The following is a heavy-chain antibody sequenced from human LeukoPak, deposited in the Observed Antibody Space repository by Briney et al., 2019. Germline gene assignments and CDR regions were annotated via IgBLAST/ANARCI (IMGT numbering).Heavy chain of an antibody. CDR1: GFSFSSYP. J-gene: IGHJ4*02. D-gene: IGHD1-26*01. Sequence: GGSLRLSCVASGFSFSSYPMSWVRQAPGRGLEWVATITGDGQDTFYAALGTGRFIVSKDNIRNTVFLERDSLRDEDTAVYYCAKSMDTVGATTLDFWGQGARVIVSS. CDR2: ITGDGQDT. V-gene: IGHV3-23*01. CDR3: AKSMDTVGATTLDF.